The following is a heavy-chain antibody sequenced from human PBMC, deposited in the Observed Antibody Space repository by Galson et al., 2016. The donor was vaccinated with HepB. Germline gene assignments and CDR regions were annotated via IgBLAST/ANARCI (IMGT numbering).Heavy chain of an antibody. V-gene: IGHV3-7*04. J-gene: IGHJ6*02. CDR2: IKQDGSEK. D-gene: IGHD1-1*01. CDR3: ARDDGRWPTYSYGLDD. CDR1: GLTFDSYW. Sequence: SLRLSCAASGLTFDSYWMTWVRQAPGKGLEWVANIKQDGSEKYYGDSVKGRFTVSRDNAKNSLYLQMNSLRVEDTAVYYCARDDGRWPTYSYGLDDWGQGTTVTVSS.